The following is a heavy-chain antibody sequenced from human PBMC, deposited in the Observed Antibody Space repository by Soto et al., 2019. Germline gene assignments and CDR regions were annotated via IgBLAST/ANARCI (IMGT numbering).Heavy chain of an antibody. CDR2: ISDDGSNK. J-gene: IGHJ4*02. CDR3: ARVEQWLYIARY. V-gene: IGHV3-30-3*01. D-gene: IGHD6-19*01. Sequence: PGGSLRLSCAASGFTFSSFAMHWVRQSPGKGLEWVAVISDDGSNKYYADSVKGRFTISRDNSKNTQYLQMNSLRGEDTAVYYCARVEQWLYIARYWGQGTLVTVSS. CDR1: GFTFSSFA.